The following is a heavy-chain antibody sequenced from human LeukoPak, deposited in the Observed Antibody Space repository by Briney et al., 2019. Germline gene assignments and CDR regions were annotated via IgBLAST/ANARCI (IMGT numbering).Heavy chain of an antibody. D-gene: IGHD6-6*01. V-gene: IGHV3-11*01. J-gene: IGHJ4*02. CDR2: IGSSGSTI. Sequence: GGSLRLSCAASGFTFSDYYMSWIRQAPGKGLEWVSYIGSSGSTIYYADSVKGRFTISRDNAKKSLFLQMNSLRAEDTALYYCARDPSYSSSSPYFDYWGQGVLVTVSS. CDR3: ARDPSYSSSSPYFDY. CDR1: GFTFSDYY.